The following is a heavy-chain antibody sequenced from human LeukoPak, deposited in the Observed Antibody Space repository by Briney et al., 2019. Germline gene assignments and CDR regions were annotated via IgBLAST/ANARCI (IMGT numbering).Heavy chain of an antibody. V-gene: IGHV3-21*01. CDR1: GFTVSSNY. CDR3: ARITGDYEGGY. Sequence: PGGSLRLSCAASGFTVSSNYMSWVRQAPGKGLEWVSSISSSSSYIYYADSVKGRFTISRDNAKNSLYLQMNSLRAEDTAVYYCARITGDYEGGYWGQGTLVTVSS. CDR2: ISSSSSYI. D-gene: IGHD4-17*01. J-gene: IGHJ4*02.